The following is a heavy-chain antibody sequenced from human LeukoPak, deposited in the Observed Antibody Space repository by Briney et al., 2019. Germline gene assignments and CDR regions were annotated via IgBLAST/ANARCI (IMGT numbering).Heavy chain of an antibody. CDR2: INWNGGST. CDR3: AREGMAGRGLFDY. V-gene: IGHV3-20*04. J-gene: IGHJ4*02. Sequence: GGSLRLSCAASGFSLDDYGMSWVRQTPGKGLEWVSGINWNGGSTRYADSVKGRFTISRDNAKNSLYLQLNSLRAEDTALYFCAREGMAGRGLFDYWGQGARVTVSS. D-gene: IGHD5-24*01. CDR1: GFSLDDYG.